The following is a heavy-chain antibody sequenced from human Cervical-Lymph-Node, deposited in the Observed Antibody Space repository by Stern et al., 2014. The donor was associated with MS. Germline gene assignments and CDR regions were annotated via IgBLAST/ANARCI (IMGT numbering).Heavy chain of an antibody. CDR3: ARGYPFFDN. J-gene: IGHJ4*02. CDR2: INPNTGVT. V-gene: IGHV1-2*04. CDR1: GYTFTGFF. D-gene: IGHD2-15*01. Sequence: VQLVESGAEVKKPGASVKVSCTASGYTFTGFFLHWVRQAPGQGLEWVGWINPNTGVTKSAQKFQGWVTLIRDTSINTVYMELNRLKSDDTAVFYCARGYPFFDNWGQGTLVTVSS.